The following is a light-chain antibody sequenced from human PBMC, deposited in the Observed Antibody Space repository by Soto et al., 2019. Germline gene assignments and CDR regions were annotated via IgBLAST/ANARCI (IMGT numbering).Light chain of an antibody. Sequence: DIQLTQSPSFLSASVGDRVTITCRASQGISTNLAWYQQKSGKAPKILIYAASTLQSGVPSRFSGSGSATEFTLTISSLQPADFATYYSQQFNSHPRTFGQGTKVDI. J-gene: IGKJ1*01. V-gene: IGKV1-9*01. CDR3: QQFNSHPRT. CDR2: AAS. CDR1: QGISTN.